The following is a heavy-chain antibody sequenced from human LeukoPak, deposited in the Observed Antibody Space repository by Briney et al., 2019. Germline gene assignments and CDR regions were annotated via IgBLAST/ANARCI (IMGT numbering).Heavy chain of an antibody. J-gene: IGHJ4*02. Sequence: GGSLRLSCAASGVTVSRDYMSWVRQAPGKGLEWVSVIYPDGTTYYTDSVKGRFTISRDNAKNSLYLQMNSLRAEDTAVYYCARGSEDIVVVVAAIWSDYWGQGTLVTVSS. CDR1: GVTVSRDY. V-gene: IGHV3-66*01. CDR2: IYPDGTT. D-gene: IGHD2-15*01. CDR3: ARGSEDIVVVVAAIWSDY.